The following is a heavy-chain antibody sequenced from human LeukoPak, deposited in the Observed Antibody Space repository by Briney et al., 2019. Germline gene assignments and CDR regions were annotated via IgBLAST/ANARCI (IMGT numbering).Heavy chain of an antibody. CDR2: IYYSGST. V-gene: IGHV4-31*03. CDR1: GDSFSSGGYY. J-gene: IGHJ5*02. Sequence: SETLSLTCTVSGDSFSSGGYYWSWIRQHPGKGLEWIGYIYYSGSTHYNPSLRSRVTISVDTSKNQFSLNLSSVTAADTAVYYCVRGRNYGDFNWFDPWGQGTLVTVSS. D-gene: IGHD4-17*01. CDR3: VRGRNYGDFNWFDP.